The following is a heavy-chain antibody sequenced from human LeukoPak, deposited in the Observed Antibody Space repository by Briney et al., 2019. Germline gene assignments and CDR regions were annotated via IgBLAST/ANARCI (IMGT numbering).Heavy chain of an antibody. J-gene: IGHJ4*02. CDR1: GFTFSNYV. CDR3: AKDYGDNPFDY. CDR2: ISGSGDTT. D-gene: IGHD4-23*01. V-gene: IGHV3-23*01. Sequence: GGSLRLSCAASGFTFSNYVLSWVRQAPGKGLEWVSTISGSGDTTYYAASVKGRFTISRDNSIHTLYLQMNNLRAEDTAFYYCAKDYGDNPFDYWGQGTLVTVSS.